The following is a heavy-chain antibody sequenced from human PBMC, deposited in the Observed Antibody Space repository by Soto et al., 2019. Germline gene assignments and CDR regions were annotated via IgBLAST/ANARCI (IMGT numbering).Heavy chain of an antibody. J-gene: IGHJ4*02. CDR1: GFTFSNAW. Sequence: PGWSLRLSCAASGFTFSNAWMSWVRQAPGKGLEWVGRIKSKTDGGTTDYAAPVKGRFTISRDDSKNTLYLQMNSLKTEDTAVYYCTTDGYDSSGYYDYWGQGTLVTASS. V-gene: IGHV3-15*01. D-gene: IGHD3-22*01. CDR2: IKSKTDGGTT. CDR3: TTDGYDSSGYYDY.